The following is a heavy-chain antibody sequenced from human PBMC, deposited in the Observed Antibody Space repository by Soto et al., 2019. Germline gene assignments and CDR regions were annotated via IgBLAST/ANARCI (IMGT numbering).Heavy chain of an antibody. CDR3: ARMRSSSWYGVYYGMDV. V-gene: IGHV4-61*01. J-gene: IGHJ6*02. Sequence: PSETLSLTCTVSGGSVSSGSYYWSWIRQPPGKGMEWIGYIYYSGSTNYNPSLKSRVTISVDTSKNQFSLKLSSVTAADTAVYYCARMRSSSWYGVYYGMDVWGQGTTVTVSS. D-gene: IGHD6-13*01. CDR2: IYYSGST. CDR1: GGSVSSGSYY.